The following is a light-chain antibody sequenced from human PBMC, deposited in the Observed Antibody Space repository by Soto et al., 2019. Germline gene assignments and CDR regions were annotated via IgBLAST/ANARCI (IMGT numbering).Light chain of an antibody. CDR2: DAS. J-gene: IGKJ4*01. CDR3: QNRGNWGT. V-gene: IGKV3-11*01. Sequence: ETVLTQSPATLSSSPGESATLSCRTSHSVDTYVAWYQQKPGQAPRLLIYDASSRATGIPVRFSGSGSGTDFTLTISSLEPEDFAVYYCQNRGNWGTFGGGTKVEIK. CDR1: HSVDTY.